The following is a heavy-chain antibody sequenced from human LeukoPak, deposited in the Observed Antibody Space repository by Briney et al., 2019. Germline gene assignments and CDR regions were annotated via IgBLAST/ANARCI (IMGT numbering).Heavy chain of an antibody. J-gene: IGHJ4*02. CDR1: GESFSGYY. V-gene: IGHV4-34*01. Sequence: SETLSLTCAVYGESFSGYYWSWIRQPPGKGLEWIGEINHSGSTNYNPSLKSRVTISVDTSKNQFSLKLSSVTAADTAVYYCARDAYCSSTSCYRDYWGQGTLVTVSS. D-gene: IGHD2-2*02. CDR2: INHSGST. CDR3: ARDAYCSSTSCYRDY.